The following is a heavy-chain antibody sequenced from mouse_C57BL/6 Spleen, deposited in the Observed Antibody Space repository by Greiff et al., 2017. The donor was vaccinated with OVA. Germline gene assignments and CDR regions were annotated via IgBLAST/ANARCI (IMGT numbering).Heavy chain of an antibody. CDR2: IDPEDGDT. J-gene: IGHJ1*03. Sequence: EVQLQESGAELVRPGASVKLSCTASGFNIKDYYMHWVKQRPEQGLEWIGRIDPEDGDTEYAPKFQGKATMTADTSSNTAYLQLSSLTSEDTAVYYCTRGGSSYDWYFDVWGTGTTVTVSS. CDR3: TRGGSSYDWYFDV. D-gene: IGHD1-1*01. CDR1: GFNIKDYY. V-gene: IGHV14-1*01.